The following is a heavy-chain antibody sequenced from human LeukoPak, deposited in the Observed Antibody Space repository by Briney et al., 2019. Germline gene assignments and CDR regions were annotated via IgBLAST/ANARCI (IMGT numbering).Heavy chain of an antibody. D-gene: IGHD6-13*01. V-gene: IGHV1-46*01. CDR2: INPTGGGT. J-gene: IGHJ4*02. CDR1: GYTFTSYY. Sequence: GASVKVSCKASGYTFTSYYMHWVRQAPGQGLEWMGIINPTGGGTTSAQKFQGRVTMTRDTSTSAVYMELSSLTSDDTAAYYCARGSPAAGTPTFDYWGQGTLVTVSS. CDR3: ARGSPAAGTPTFDY.